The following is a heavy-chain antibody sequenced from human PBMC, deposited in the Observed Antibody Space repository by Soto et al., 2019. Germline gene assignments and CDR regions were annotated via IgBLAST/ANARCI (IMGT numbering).Heavy chain of an antibody. J-gene: IGHJ4*02. D-gene: IGHD1-20*01. CDR1: GGTFSSYT. CDR2: IIPIFGTA. CDR3: STNWNPEGYYFDY. V-gene: IGHV1-69*13. Sequence: SVKVSCKASGGTFSSYTISWVRQAPGQGLEWMGGIIPIFGTANYAQKFQGRVTITADESTSTAYMELSSLRSEDTAVYYCSTNWNPEGYYFDYWGQGTLVTVSS.